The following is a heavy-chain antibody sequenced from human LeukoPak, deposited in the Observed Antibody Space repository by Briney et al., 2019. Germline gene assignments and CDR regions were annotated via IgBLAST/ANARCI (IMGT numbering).Heavy chain of an antibody. CDR3: AREWPYYFDY. D-gene: IGHD5-24*01. V-gene: IGHV3-7*01. Sequence: GSLRLSCAASGFTFHTYWMTWVRQAPGKGLEWVANINQDGSQKYYVDSVKGRFTISRDNAKNSLSLQMNSLRAEDTAIYHCAREWPYYFDYWGQGTLVTVSS. CDR2: INQDGSQK. CDR1: GFTFHTYW. J-gene: IGHJ4*02.